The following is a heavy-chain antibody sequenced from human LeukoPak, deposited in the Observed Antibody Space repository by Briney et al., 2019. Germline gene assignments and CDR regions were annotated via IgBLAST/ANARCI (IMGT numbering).Heavy chain of an antibody. V-gene: IGHV3-23*01. CDR2: VNSGGTI. CDR1: GFTFSSFA. Sequence: PGGSLRLSCVASGFTFSSFAMSWVRQAPGKGLEWVSSVNSGGTIYYTDSVKGRFTISRDNSKNTLDLQMSGLRAEDTAVYYCAKRGYYYDGSGYCFDYWGQGTLVTVSS. D-gene: IGHD3-22*01. J-gene: IGHJ4*02. CDR3: AKRGYYYDGSGYCFDY.